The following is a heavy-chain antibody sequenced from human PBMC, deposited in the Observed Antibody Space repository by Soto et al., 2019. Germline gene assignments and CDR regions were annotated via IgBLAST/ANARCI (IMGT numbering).Heavy chain of an antibody. V-gene: IGHV1-69*13. J-gene: IGHJ5*02. CDR1: GATFSRYA. Sequence: ASVKVSCKASGATFSRYAISGVRQAPEKGLEWMGGIIPIFGTANYAQKFQGRVTITADESTSTAYMELSSLRSEDTAVYYCARRSLTIFGEENWFDPWGQGTLVTVSS. CDR3: ARRSLTIFGEENWFDP. D-gene: IGHD3-3*01. CDR2: IIPIFGTA.